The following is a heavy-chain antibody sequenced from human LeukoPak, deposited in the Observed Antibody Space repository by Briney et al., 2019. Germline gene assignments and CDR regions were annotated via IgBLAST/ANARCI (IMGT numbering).Heavy chain of an antibody. J-gene: IGHJ6*03. CDR1: GGTFSSYT. V-gene: IGHV1-69*02. CDR3: ASTHSSGYYHFRGYYYYYMDV. Sequence: GASVKVSCKASGGTFSSYTISWVRQAPGQGLEWMGRIIPILGIANYAQKFQGRVTITADKSTSTAYMELSSLRSEDTAVYYCASTHSSGYYHFRGYYYYYMDVWGKGTTVTVSS. CDR2: IIPILGIA. D-gene: IGHD3-22*01.